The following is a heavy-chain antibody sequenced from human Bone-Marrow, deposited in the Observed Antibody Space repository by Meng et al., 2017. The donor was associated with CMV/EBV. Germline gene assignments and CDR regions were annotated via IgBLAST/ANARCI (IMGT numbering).Heavy chain of an antibody. V-gene: IGHV3-7*01. D-gene: IGHD6-19*01. CDR2: IKQDGSEK. CDR1: GFTFSSYW. CDR3: ARPSSGWMYDAFDI. J-gene: IGHJ3*02. Sequence: GESLKISCAASGFTFSSYWMSWVRQAPGKGLEWVANIKQDGSEKYYVDSVKGRFTISRDNAKNSLYLQMNSLRAEDTAVYYCARPSSGWMYDAFDIWGQGTMVTVSS.